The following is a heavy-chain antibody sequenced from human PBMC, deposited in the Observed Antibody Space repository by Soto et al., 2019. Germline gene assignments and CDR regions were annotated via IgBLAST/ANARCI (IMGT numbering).Heavy chain of an antibody. Sequence: QVQLVQSGAEVKKTGASVKVSCEAPGHYFSGYYMYWVRQAPGHGLEWMGWINLNSGGTNYAQKFQGMVTMTRDTSITTGYMDLRGLTSDDTAVYYCASAPPYYGISGYLEVWGLGTLVTVSS. V-gene: IGHV1-2*02. D-gene: IGHD3-22*01. CDR2: INLNSGGT. CDR1: GHYFSGYY. J-gene: IGHJ4*02. CDR3: ASAPPYYGISGYLEV.